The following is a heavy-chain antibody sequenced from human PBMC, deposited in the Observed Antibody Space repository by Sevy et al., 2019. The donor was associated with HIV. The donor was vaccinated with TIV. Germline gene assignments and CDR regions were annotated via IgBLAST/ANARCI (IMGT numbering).Heavy chain of an antibody. Sequence: GGSLRLSCVASGFTFSSNAMSWVHQAPGKELDWVSSIGGSGDSTYYADSVKGRFIISRDNSKNTLYLQMNSLRAEDPAEYYCAKRARDVVVVAANPGATDYWGQGTLVTVSS. D-gene: IGHD2-15*01. CDR1: GFTFSSNA. CDR3: AKRARDVVVVAANPGATDY. J-gene: IGHJ4*02. CDR2: IGGSGDST. V-gene: IGHV3-23*01.